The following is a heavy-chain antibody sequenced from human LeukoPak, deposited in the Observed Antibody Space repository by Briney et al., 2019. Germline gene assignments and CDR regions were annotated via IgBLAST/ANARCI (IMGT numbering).Heavy chain of an antibody. CDR1: GGTFSSYA. Sequence: VASVKVSCKASGGTFSSYAISWVRQAPGQGLAWMGRITPILGIANYAQKFQGRVTITADKSTSTAYMELSSLRSEDTAVYYCARETRQDATQILYHTYGMDVWGQGTTVTVSS. J-gene: IGHJ6*02. CDR3: ARETRQDATQILYHTYGMDV. D-gene: IGHD2-15*01. CDR2: ITPILGIA. V-gene: IGHV1-69*04.